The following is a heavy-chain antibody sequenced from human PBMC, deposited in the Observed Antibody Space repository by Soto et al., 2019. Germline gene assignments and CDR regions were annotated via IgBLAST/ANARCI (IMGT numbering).Heavy chain of an antibody. CDR2: IYYSGST. V-gene: IGHV4-59*01. Sequence: SETLSLTCTVSGGSISSYYWSWIRQPPGKGLEWIGYIYYSGSTNYNPSLKSRVTISVDTSKNQFSLKLSSVTAADTAVYYCARVQTIFGVVTPWYFDYWGQGTLVTVSS. CDR1: GGSISSYY. CDR3: ARVQTIFGVVTPWYFDY. J-gene: IGHJ4*02. D-gene: IGHD3-3*01.